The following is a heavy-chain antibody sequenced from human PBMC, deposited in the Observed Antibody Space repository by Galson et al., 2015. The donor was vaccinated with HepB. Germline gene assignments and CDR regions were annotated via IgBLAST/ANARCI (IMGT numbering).Heavy chain of an antibody. Sequence: TLSLTCTVSGGSISSGGYYWSWIRQHPGKGLEWIGYIYYSGSTYYNPSLKSRVTISVDTSKNQFSLKLSSVTAADTAVYYCARDLGGSSCFDYWGQGTLVTVSS. CDR2: IYYSGST. CDR3: ARDLGGSSCFDY. D-gene: IGHD1-26*01. V-gene: IGHV4-31*03. J-gene: IGHJ4*02. CDR1: GGSISSGGYY.